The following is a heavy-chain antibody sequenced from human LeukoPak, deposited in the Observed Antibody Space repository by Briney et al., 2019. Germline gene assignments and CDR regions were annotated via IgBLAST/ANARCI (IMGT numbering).Heavy chain of an antibody. V-gene: IGHV4-34*01. J-gene: IGHJ4*02. CDR2: INHSGST. CDR3: ARGELRYFDWLLRGTYFDY. D-gene: IGHD3-9*01. CDR1: GGSFSGYY. Sequence: KPSETLSLTCAVYGGSFSGYYWSWIRQPPGKGLEWIGEINHSGSTNYNPSLKSRVTISVDTSKNQFSLKLGSVTAADTAVYYCARGELRYFDWLLRGTYFDYWGQGTLVTVSS.